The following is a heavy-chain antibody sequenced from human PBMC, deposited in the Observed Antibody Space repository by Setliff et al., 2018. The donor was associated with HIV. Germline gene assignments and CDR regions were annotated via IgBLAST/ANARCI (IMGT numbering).Heavy chain of an antibody. CDR1: GGSLSGYY. CDR3: ARVNAEQLVLTYYYGMDV. CDR2: INHRGST. V-gene: IGHV4-34*01. D-gene: IGHD6-13*01. J-gene: IGHJ6*02. Sequence: PSETLSLTCAVYGGSLSGYYWSWIRQTPGKGLEWIGEINHRGSTNYNPTLKSRVTISLDTSKNQFSLKLSSVTAADTAVYYCARVNAEQLVLTYYYGMDVWGQGTTVTVSS.